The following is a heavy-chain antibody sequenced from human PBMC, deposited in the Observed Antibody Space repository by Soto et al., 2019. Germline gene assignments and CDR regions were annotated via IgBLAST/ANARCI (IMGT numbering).Heavy chain of an antibody. J-gene: IGHJ3*02. CDR2: IKSVSDGGAS. D-gene: IGHD6-19*01. CDR3: ATEMRHTSGWYGAFDI. V-gene: IGHV3-15*01. Sequence: GGSLRLSCAASGFSLSNAWMDWVRQAPGKGLEWVGRIKSVSDGGASDYSEPVKGRFTISRDDSKNTLYLQVNSLKTEDTAVYYCATEMRHTSGWYGAFDIWGQGTMVTVSS. CDR1: GFSLSNAW.